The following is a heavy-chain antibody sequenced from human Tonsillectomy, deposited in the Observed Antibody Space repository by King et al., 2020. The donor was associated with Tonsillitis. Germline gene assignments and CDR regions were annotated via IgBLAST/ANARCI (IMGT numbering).Heavy chain of an antibody. Sequence: LQLQESGPGLMKPSETLSLTCTVSGGSISSSSYYWGWIRQPPGKGLEWIGSIYYSGSTYYNPSLKSRVTIPVDTSKNQFSLKLTSVTAADTAVYFCAGHSASYNRPLDDAFDIWGQGTMVTVSS. CDR1: GGSISSSSYY. CDR2: IYYSGST. V-gene: IGHV4-39*01. CDR3: AGHSASYNRPLDDAFDI. J-gene: IGHJ3*02. D-gene: IGHD1-26*01.